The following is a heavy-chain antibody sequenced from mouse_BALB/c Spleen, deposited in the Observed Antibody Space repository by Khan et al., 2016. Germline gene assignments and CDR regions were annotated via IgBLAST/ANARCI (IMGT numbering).Heavy chain of an antibody. CDR2: INTYTEEP. CDR1: GYTFTNYG. V-gene: IGHV9-3-1*01. Sequence: QIQLVQSGPELKKPGETVKISCKASGYTFTNYGMNWVKQAPGKGLKWMGWINTYTEEPTFADDFKGRFAFSLETSANTAYLQINNLTNEDTATXFCAPGTDWDFDVWAAGTTVTVSS. J-gene: IGHJ1*01. D-gene: IGHD4-1*01. CDR3: APGTDWDFDV.